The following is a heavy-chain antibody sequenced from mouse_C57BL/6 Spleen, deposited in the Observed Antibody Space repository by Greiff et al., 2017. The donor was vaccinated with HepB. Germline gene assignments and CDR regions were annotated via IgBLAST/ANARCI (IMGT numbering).Heavy chain of an antibody. CDR2: IDPANGNT. CDR1: GFNIKNTY. CDR3: ARSTYYYGSSTGYAMDY. V-gene: IGHV14-3*01. D-gene: IGHD1-1*01. Sequence: EVQLQQSVAELVRPGASVKLSCTASGFNIKNTYMHWVKQRPEQGLEWIGRIDPANGNTKYAPKFQGKATITADTSSNTAYLQLSSLTSEDTAIYYCARSTYYYGSSTGYAMDYWGQGTSVTVSS. J-gene: IGHJ4*01.